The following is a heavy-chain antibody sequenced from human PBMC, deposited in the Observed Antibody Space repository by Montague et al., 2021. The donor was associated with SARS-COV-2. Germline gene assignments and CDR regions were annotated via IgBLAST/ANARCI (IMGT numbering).Heavy chain of an antibody. J-gene: IGHJ4*02. CDR3: AKDRYYDFWSGYYFDY. CDR2: ISGSGGST. Sequence: SLSLSCAASGFTFSHYAMTWVRQAPGKGLEWVSAISGSGGSTYYSDSLXGRFPISRDDSKHTLYLQMNSLRAEDTAVYYCAKDRYYDFWSGYYFDYWGQGTLVTVSS. D-gene: IGHD3-3*01. CDR1: GFTFSHYA. V-gene: IGHV3-23*01.